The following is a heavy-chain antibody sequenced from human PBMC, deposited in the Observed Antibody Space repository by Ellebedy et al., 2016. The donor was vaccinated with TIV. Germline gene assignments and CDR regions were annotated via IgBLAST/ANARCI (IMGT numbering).Heavy chain of an antibody. Sequence: GESLKISCKGSGYSFTSYWIGWVRQMPGKGLEWMGMIYPGNSETRYSPSFQGQVTISADKSISTAYLQWSSLKASDTAMYYCATSRLSAYDYYPWGQGTLVTVAA. CDR2: IYPGNSET. J-gene: IGHJ5*02. V-gene: IGHV5-51*01. CDR3: ATSRLSAYDYYP. CDR1: GYSFTSYW. D-gene: IGHD5-12*01.